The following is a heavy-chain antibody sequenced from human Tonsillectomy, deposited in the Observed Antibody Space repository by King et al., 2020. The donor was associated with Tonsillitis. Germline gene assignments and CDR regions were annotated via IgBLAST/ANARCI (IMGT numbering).Heavy chain of an antibody. J-gene: IGHJ5*02. Sequence: VQLVESGGGLVQPGGSLRLSCAASGFTFSSYGMSWVRQAPGKGLEWVSVIYSDGRIYYADSVKGRFTISRDDSKDTLYLQMSALRAEDTAVYYCAKGYRGDWNNWVDPWGQGTLVTVSS. D-gene: IGHD5-12*01. CDR1: GFTFSSYG. V-gene: IGHV3-23*03. CDR2: IYSDGRI. CDR3: AKGYRGDWNNWVDP.